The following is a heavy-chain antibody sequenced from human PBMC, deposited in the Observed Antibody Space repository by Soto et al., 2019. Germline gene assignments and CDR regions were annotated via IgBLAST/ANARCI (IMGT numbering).Heavy chain of an antibody. CDR3: ARGRKTGRDAFDI. Sequence: ASVKVSCKASGYTFTGYYMHWVRQAPGQGLEWMGWINPNSGGTNYAQKFQGWVTMTRDTSISTAYMELSRLRSDDTAVYYCARGRKTGRDAFDIWGQGTMVTVPS. D-gene: IGHD1-1*01. V-gene: IGHV1-2*04. J-gene: IGHJ3*02. CDR2: INPNSGGT. CDR1: GYTFTGYY.